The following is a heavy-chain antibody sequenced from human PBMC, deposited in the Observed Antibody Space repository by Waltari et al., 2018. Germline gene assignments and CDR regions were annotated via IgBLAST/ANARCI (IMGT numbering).Heavy chain of an antibody. CDR2: IRYDGSNK. J-gene: IGHJ6*03. CDR3: ATKDGIGDYYYMDV. D-gene: IGHD1-1*01. CDR1: GLTFSASG. Sequence: QVQLVESGGGVVQPGGSLRLSCTASGLTFSASGMHWVRQAPGKGLEWVAFIRYDGSNKSYADPVKGRFTISRDNSKNTLFLQMNSLRVEDTSVYYCATKDGIGDYYYMDVWGKGATVTISS. V-gene: IGHV3-30*02.